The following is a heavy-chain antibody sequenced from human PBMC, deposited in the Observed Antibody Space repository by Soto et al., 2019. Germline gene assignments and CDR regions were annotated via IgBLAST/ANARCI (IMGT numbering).Heavy chain of an antibody. CDR1: GYTFTGYY. J-gene: IGHJ6*02. V-gene: IGHV1-2*02. CDR3: ATSSIVLMVYAMLYYYYGMDV. D-gene: IGHD2-8*01. Sequence: ASVKVSCKASGYTFTGYYMHWVRQAPGQGLEWMGWINPSSGGTNYAQKFQGRVTMTRDTSISTAYMELSRLRSDDTAVYYCATSSIVLMVYAMLYYYYGMDVWGQGTTVTVSS. CDR2: INPSSGGT.